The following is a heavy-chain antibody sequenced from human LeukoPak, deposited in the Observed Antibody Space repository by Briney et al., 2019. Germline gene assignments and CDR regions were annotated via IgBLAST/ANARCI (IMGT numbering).Heavy chain of an antibody. J-gene: IGHJ6*02. D-gene: IGHD5-18*01. V-gene: IGHV3-48*03. CDR2: ISSSGSTI. Sequence: GGSLRLSCAASGFTFSSYEMNWVRHAPGEGRGWVSYISSSGSTIYYTDSVKGRFTISRDNAKNSLNLQMNSLRAEDTAVYYCARQDTAMVLYYYGMDVWGQGTTVTVSS. CDR3: ARQDTAMVLYYYGMDV. CDR1: GFTFSSYE.